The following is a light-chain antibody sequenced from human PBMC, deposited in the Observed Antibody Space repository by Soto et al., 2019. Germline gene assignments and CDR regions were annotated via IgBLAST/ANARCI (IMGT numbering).Light chain of an antibody. CDR2: GAS. CDR3: QQYGSSPIT. CDR1: QAISSW. V-gene: IGKV1-12*01. Sequence: DIQMTQSPSSVSASGGDRVTITCRASQAISSWLAWYQQKPGKAPKLLIYGASTLQSGVPSRFSGSGSGTEFTLTISRLEPEDFAVYYCQQYGSSPITFGQGTRLEIK. J-gene: IGKJ5*01.